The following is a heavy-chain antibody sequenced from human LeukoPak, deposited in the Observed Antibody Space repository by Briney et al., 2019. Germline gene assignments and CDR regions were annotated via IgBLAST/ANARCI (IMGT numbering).Heavy chain of an antibody. CDR2: IIPIFGTA. D-gene: IGHD3-22*01. V-gene: IGHV1-69*13. CDR1: GDTFSSYA. Sequence: GASVKVSCKASGDTFSSYAISWVPQAPGQGLEWMGGIIPIFGTANYAQKFQGRVTITADESTSTAYMELSSLRSEDTAVYYCARSTDSSGYYGYWVQGTLVTVSS. CDR3: ARSTDSSGYYGY. J-gene: IGHJ4*02.